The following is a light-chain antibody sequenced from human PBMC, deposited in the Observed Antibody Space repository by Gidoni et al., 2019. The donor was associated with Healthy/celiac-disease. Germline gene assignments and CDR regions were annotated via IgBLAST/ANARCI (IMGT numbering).Light chain of an antibody. J-gene: IGKJ4*01. Sequence: DIQMTQSPSSLSASVGDRVPITCQASQDISNYLNWYQQKPGKAPKLLIYDASKLETGVPSRFSGSGSGTDFTFTISSLQPEDIATYYCQQYDNLPRTFGGGTKVEIK. CDR1: QDISNY. CDR2: DAS. CDR3: QQYDNLPRT. V-gene: IGKV1-33*01.